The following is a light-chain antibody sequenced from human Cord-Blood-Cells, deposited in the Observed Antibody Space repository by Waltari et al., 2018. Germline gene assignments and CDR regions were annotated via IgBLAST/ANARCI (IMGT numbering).Light chain of an antibody. J-gene: IGKJ2*01. CDR2: GAS. V-gene: IGKV3-20*01. CDR1: QSFSSSY. CDR3: QQYVSSPPYT. Sequence: EIVLTQSPGTLSLSPGERATLSCRASQSFSSSYLAWYQQKPGQAPRLLIYGASSRATGIPDRFSGSGSGTDFTLTISRLEPEDFAVYYCQQYVSSPPYTFGQGTKLEIK.